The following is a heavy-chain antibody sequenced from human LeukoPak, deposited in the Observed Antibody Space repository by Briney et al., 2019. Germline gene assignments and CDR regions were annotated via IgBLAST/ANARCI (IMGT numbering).Heavy chain of an antibody. V-gene: IGHV3-7*01. CDR2: IKQDGSEK. J-gene: IGHJ3*02. D-gene: IGHD3-22*01. CDR1: GFTFSSYA. Sequence: GSLRLSCAASGFTFSSYAMSWVRQAPGKGLEWVANIKQDGSEKYYVDSVKGRFTISRDNAKNSLYLQMNSLRAEDTAVYYCARVVYYYDSRNAFDIWGQGTMVTVSS. CDR3: ARVVYYYDSRNAFDI.